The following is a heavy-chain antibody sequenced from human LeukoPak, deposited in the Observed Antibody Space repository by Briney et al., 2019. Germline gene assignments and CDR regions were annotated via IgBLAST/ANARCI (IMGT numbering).Heavy chain of an antibody. V-gene: IGHV3-48*01. Sequence: GGSLRLSCAASGFTFYNYSMNWVRQAPGKGLEWVSYISSSGSSIYQADSVKGRFTISRDKAKNSLYLQMNSLRAEDTAVYYCARGTSGSYLDYWGQGTLVTVSS. CDR2: ISSSGSSI. CDR3: ARGTSGSYLDY. D-gene: IGHD1-26*01. J-gene: IGHJ4*02. CDR1: GFTFYNYS.